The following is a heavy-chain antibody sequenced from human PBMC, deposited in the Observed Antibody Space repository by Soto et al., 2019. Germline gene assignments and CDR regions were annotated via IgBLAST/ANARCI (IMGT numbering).Heavy chain of an antibody. Sequence: QVQLVQSGAEVKKPGASVKVSCKASGYTFTSYDINWVRQATGQGLEWMGWMNPNSGNTGYAQKFQGRVPMTRNTSISTAYMELSSLRSEDTAVYYCAGGAYSGYDDPNFDYWGQGTLVPVSS. CDR3: AGGAYSGYDDPNFDY. CDR2: MNPNSGNT. CDR1: GYTFTSYD. J-gene: IGHJ4*02. D-gene: IGHD5-12*01. V-gene: IGHV1-8*01.